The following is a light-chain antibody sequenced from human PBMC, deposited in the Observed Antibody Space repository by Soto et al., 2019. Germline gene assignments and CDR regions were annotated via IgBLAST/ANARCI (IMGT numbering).Light chain of an antibody. V-gene: IGKV3-20*01. CDR2: GAS. CDR1: QSVTSNS. J-gene: IGKJ4*01. CDR3: QQYGRSPLT. Sequence: IVLTQSPAILSLSPGERGTLSCRASQSVTSNSLAWYQQRPGQAPRLLIYGASSRATNIPDRFSGSGFGTDFTLSISRLEPEDSAVYYCQQYGRSPLTFGGGTKVDIK.